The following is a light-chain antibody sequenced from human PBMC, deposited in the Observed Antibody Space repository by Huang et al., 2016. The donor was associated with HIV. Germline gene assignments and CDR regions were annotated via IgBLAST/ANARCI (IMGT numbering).Light chain of an antibody. V-gene: IGKV3-20*01. CDR3: QQYGSTLPWT. Sequence: EIVLTQSPGTLSLSPGEGATLSCRASQSISSTDLAWYQQKPGQPPRLLIYSAPTRATGIPDRFSGSGAGTDFTLTISRLEPEDFAVYYCQQYGSTLPWTFGQGTKVEIK. J-gene: IGKJ1*01. CDR1: QSISSTD. CDR2: SAP.